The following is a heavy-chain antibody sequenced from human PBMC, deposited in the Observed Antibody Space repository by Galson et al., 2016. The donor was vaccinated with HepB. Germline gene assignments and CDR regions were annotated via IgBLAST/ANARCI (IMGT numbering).Heavy chain of an antibody. CDR3: ARDPYGDNDAFDI. Sequence: SLRLSCAASRFTFSRNAMHWVRRAPGKGLDWVAAISYDGRDKYYADSVKGRFTISRDNSRNMVYLEMNSLRPEDTAVYYCARDPYGDNDAFDIWGQGTMVSVSS. CDR1: RFTFSRNA. D-gene: IGHD4-17*01. J-gene: IGHJ3*02. CDR2: ISYDGRDK. V-gene: IGHV3-30-3*01.